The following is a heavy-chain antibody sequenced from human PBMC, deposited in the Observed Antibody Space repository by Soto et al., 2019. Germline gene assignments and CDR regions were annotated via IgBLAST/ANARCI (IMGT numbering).Heavy chain of an antibody. CDR3: AREIERLLGY. Sequence: PGGSLRLSCVASGFTFSSYAMHWVRQAPGKGLEWVAVISYDGSNKYYIDSVKGRFSISRDNSKNTLYLQMNSLRAEDTAVYYCAREIERLLGYWGQGTLVTVSS. CDR1: GFTFSSYA. J-gene: IGHJ4*02. CDR2: ISYDGSNK. V-gene: IGHV3-30-3*01. D-gene: IGHD3-3*01.